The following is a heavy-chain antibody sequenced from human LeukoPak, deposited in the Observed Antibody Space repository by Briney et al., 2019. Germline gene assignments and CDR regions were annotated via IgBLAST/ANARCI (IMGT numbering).Heavy chain of an antibody. J-gene: IGHJ6*02. CDR3: ARLLGSGLMDV. CDR1: GASISGDY. V-gene: IGHV4-59*08. Sequence: PSETLSLTCTVSGASISGDYWTWIRQPPGKGLEWIGYIYFSGSTHYNPSLMSRATISLDTSKNQFSLMLTSVPAADTAVYYCARLLGSGLMDVWGQGTTVTVSS. D-gene: IGHD6-19*01. CDR2: IYFSGST.